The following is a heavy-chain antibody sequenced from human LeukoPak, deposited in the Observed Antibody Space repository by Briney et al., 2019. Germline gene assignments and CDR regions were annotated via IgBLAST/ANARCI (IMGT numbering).Heavy chain of an antibody. V-gene: IGHV1-8*01. J-gene: IGHJ3*02. CDR3: ARDSGHIVVVTAKNAFDI. D-gene: IGHD2-21*02. CDR1: GYTFTSYD. CDR2: MNPNSGNT. Sequence: ASVKVSCKASGYTFTSYDINWVRQATGQGLEWMGWMNPNSGNTGYAQKFQGRVTMTRNTSISTAYMELSRLRSDDTAVYYCARDSGHIVVVTAKNAFDIWGQGTMVTVSS.